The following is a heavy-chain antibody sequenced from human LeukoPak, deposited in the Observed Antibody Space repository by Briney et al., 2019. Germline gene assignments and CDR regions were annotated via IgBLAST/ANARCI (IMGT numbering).Heavy chain of an antibody. D-gene: IGHD6-19*01. CDR3: AKPGSSGWYSGRYYFDY. CDR1: GFTFSSYG. CDR2: ISYDGSNK. J-gene: IGHJ4*02. V-gene: IGHV3-30*18. Sequence: PGGSLRLSCAASGFTFSSYGMHWVRQAPGKGLEWVAVISYDGSNKYYADSVKGRFTISRDNSKNTLYLQMNSLRAEDTAVYYCAKPGSSGWYSGRYYFDYWGQGTLVTVSS.